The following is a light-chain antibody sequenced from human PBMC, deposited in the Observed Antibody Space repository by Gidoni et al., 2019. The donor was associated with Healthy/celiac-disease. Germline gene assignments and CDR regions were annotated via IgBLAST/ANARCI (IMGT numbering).Light chain of an antibody. CDR3: RQYDNLFT. CDR2: DAS. CDR1: QDISNY. J-gene: IGKJ4*01. Sequence: DIQMTQSPSSLSASVGDRVNITCQASQDISNYLNWYQQKPGKAPKLLIYDASNLETGVPSRFSGSGSGTDFTFTISSLQPEDIASYYCRQYDNLFTFGGGTKVEIK. V-gene: IGKV1-33*01.